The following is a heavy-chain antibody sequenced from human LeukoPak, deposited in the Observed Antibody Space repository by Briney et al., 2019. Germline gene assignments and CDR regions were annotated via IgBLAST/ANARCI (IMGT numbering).Heavy chain of an antibody. J-gene: IGHJ4*02. CDR1: GGTFSSYA. D-gene: IGHD3-10*01. V-gene: IGHV1-69*13. CDR2: IIPIFGTA. Sequence: SVKVSCKASGGTFSSYAISWVRQAPGQGLEWMGGIIPIFGTANYAQKFQGRVTITADESTSTAYMELRGLRSDDTAVYYCARDWDYGSGSLTFDYWGQGTLVTVSS. CDR3: ARDWDYGSGSLTFDY.